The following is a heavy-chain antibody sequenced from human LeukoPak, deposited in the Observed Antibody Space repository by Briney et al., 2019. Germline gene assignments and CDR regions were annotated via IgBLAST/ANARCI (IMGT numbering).Heavy chain of an antibody. D-gene: IGHD2-8*01. V-gene: IGHV3-23*01. Sequence: GGSLRLSCAASGFTFSSYAMSWVRQAPGKGLEWVSAISGSAGSTYYADSVKGRFTISRDNSKNTLYLQMNTLRVEDSAVYYCAREKYCTPSDCLHGRFYFNLWGQGSLVTVSS. J-gene: IGHJ4*02. CDR3: AREKYCTPSDCLHGRFYFNL. CDR2: ISGSAGST. CDR1: GFTFSSYA.